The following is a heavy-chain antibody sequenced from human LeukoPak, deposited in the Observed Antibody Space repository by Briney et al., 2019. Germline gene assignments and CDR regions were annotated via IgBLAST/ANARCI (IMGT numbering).Heavy chain of an antibody. CDR1: GGSISSGGYS. CDR2: INHSGST. D-gene: IGHD6-6*01. V-gene: IGHV4-30-2*01. Sequence: PSQTLSLTCAVSGGSISSGGYSWCWIRQPPGKGLEWIGEINHSGSTNYNPSLKSRVTISVDTSKNQFSLKLSSVTAADTAVYYCARESSSFPNAFDIRGQGTMVTVSS. CDR3: ARESSSFPNAFDI. J-gene: IGHJ3*02.